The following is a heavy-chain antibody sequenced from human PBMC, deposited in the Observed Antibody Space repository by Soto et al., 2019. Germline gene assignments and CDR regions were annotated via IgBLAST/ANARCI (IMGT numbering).Heavy chain of an antibody. CDR1: CGSISSGGYC. CDR2: IYYSVST. V-gene: IGHV4-31*03. J-gene: IGHJ6*02. CDR3: ARDPTYYDILTGSGRGPPHYYYYGMDV. Sequence: PSEALSLTGTVSCGSISSGGYCWSLIRQHPGKGLELIVYIYYSVSTYYNPSLKSRVTISLDTSKNQFSLKLSSVTAADTAVYYCARDPTYYDILTGSGRGPPHYYYYGMDVWGQGTTVTVSS. D-gene: IGHD3-9*01.